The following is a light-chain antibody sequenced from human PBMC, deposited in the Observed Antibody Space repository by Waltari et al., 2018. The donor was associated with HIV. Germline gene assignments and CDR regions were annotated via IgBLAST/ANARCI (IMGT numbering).Light chain of an antibody. CDR3: CSYAGSKTYV. Sequence: QSALTQTRSVSGSPGQSVTISCTGTSSDVGGYKYVSWYQQHPGKAPKLIIYDVTKRPSGVPDRFTGSKSGDTASLTMSGLQAEDEADYYCCSYAGSKTYVFGTGTKVTVL. V-gene: IGLV2-11*01. CDR1: SSDVGGYKY. CDR2: DVT. J-gene: IGLJ1*01.